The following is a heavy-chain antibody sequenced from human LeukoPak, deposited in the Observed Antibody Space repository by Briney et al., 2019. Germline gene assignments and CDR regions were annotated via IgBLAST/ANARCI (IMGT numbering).Heavy chain of an antibody. J-gene: IGHJ4*02. D-gene: IGHD5-18*01. CDR2: ISTSGGST. CDR1: GFTSSSYA. Sequence: PGGSLRLSCTASGFTSSSYAMNWVRQAPGKGLEWFSTISTSGGSTHYADSVKGRFTISRDNSKNTLYLQVNSLRAEDTAIYYCAKGAGIQLWPSFDYWGQGTLVTVSS. V-gene: IGHV3-23*01. CDR3: AKGAGIQLWPSFDY.